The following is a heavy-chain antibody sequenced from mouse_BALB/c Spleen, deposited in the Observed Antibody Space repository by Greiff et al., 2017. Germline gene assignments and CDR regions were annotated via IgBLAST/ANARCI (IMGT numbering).Heavy chain of an antibody. D-gene: IGHD1-2*01. J-gene: IGHJ2*01. Sequence: DVKLQESGGGLVQPGGSLKLSCAASGFTFSSYTMSWVRQTPEKRLEWVAYISNGGGSTYYPDTVKGRFTISRDNAKNTLYLQMSSLKSEDTAMYYCARGITTAVFDYWGQGTTLTVSS. V-gene: IGHV5-12-2*01. CDR1: GFTFSSYT. CDR2: ISNGGGST. CDR3: ARGITTAVFDY.